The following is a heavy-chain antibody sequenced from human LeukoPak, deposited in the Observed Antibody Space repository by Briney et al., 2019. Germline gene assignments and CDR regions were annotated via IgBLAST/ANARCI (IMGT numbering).Heavy chain of an antibody. Sequence: PGGSLRLSCAASGFTFSSYGMHWVRQAPGKGLEWVALIWYDGSNKYYADSVKGRFTISRDNSKNTLYLQMNSLRAEDTAVYYCARDYYDSSGYGFDYWGQGTLVTVSS. V-gene: IGHV3-33*01. J-gene: IGHJ4*02. CDR3: ARDYYDSSGYGFDY. CDR1: GFTFSSYG. CDR2: IWYDGSNK. D-gene: IGHD3-22*01.